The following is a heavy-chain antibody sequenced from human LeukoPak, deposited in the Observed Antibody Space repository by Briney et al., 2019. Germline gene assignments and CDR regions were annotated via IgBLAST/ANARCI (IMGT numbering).Heavy chain of an antibody. CDR3: AALLSGSGFDY. D-gene: IGHD3-10*01. V-gene: IGHV3-53*01. CDR1: GFSVSDNY. Sequence: GGSLRLSCTVSGFSVSDNYMSWVRQAPGGGLEWVSVTYTGEDSYYADSVDGRFTFSRDNSRNSVYLQMSSLRAEDTAIYYCAALLSGSGFDYWGQGTLVTVSS. J-gene: IGHJ4*02. CDR2: TYTGEDS.